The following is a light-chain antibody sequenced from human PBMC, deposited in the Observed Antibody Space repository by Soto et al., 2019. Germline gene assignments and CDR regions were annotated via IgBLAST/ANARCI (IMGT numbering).Light chain of an antibody. CDR1: QSISSW. CDR3: QQYNSYSGFT. J-gene: IGKJ3*01. V-gene: IGKV1-5*01. CDR2: DAS. Sequence: DIQMTQSPSTLSASVGDRVTITCRASQSISSWLAWYQQKAGKAPKLLIYDASSLKSGVPSRFSGSGSGTEFTLTISSLQPDDFATYYCQQYNSYSGFTFGPGTKVDIK.